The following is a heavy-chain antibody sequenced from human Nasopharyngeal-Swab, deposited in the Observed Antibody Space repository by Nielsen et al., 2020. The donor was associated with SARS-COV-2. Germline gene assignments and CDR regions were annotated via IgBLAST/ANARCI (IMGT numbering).Heavy chain of an antibody. CDR3: TRLDVAAAGTPDHY. J-gene: IGHJ4*02. CDR2: IRSKANSYAT. CDR1: GFTFSGSA. V-gene: IGHV3-73*01. D-gene: IGHD6-13*01. Sequence: GGSLRLSCAASGFTFSGSAMPWFRQASGKGLEWVGRIRSKANSYATAYAASVKGRFTISRDDSKNTAYLQMNSLKTEDTAVYYCTRLDVAAAGTPDHYWGQGTLVTVSS.